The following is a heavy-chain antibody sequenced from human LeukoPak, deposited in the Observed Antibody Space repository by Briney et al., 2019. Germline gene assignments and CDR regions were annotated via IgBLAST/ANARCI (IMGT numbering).Heavy chain of an antibody. V-gene: IGHV4-59*12. J-gene: IGHJ6*04. CDR1: GGAISGYY. CDR3: AGPRVLDWLFRTKYYYYYDMDL. Sequence: SETLSLTCTVSGGAISGYYWSWIRQPPGKGLEWIGDIYYSGSANYNPSLKSRVTISVDTSKNQFSLKLSSATAADTAVYYCAGPRVLDWLFRTKYYYYYDMDLWGERATVTLSS. D-gene: IGHD3/OR15-3a*01. CDR2: IYYSGSA.